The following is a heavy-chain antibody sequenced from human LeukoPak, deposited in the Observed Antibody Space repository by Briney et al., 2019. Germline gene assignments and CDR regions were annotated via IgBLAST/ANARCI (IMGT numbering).Heavy chain of an antibody. CDR3: AKDHHSPPMTVGDAFDM. CDR1: GFTFSTYG. V-gene: IGHV3-30*18. J-gene: IGHJ3*02. Sequence: PGGSLRLSRAASGFTFSTYGMHWVRQAPGKGLEWVAVIAYDGSNKYYADSVKGRFTISRDNSKNTLYLQLNSLRAEDTAVYYCAKDHHSPPMTVGDAFDMWGQGTMVTVSS. CDR2: IAYDGSNK. D-gene: IGHD3-22*01.